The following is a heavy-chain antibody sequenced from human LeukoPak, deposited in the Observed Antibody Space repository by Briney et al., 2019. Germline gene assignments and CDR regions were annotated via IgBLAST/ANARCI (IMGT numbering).Heavy chain of an antibody. D-gene: IGHD2-2*01. J-gene: IGHJ4*02. CDR3: AKDRTIDCSSTSCYGPLDY. CDR2: ISWDGGST. Sequence: PGGSLRLSCAASGFTFDDYAMHWVRQAPGKGLEWVSLISWDGGSTYYADSVKGRFTISRDNSKNSLYLQMNSLRAEDTALYYCAKDRTIDCSSTSCYGPLDYWDQGTLVTVSS. CDR1: GFTFDDYA. V-gene: IGHV3-43D*03.